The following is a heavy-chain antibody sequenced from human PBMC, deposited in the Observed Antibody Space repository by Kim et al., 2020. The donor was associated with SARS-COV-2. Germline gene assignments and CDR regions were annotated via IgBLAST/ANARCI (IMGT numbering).Heavy chain of an antibody. V-gene: IGHV3-33*06. Sequence: GGSLRLSCAASGFTFSSYGMHWVRQAPGKGLEWVAVIWYDGSNKYYADSVKGRFTISRDNSKNTLYLQMNSLRAEDTAVYYCAKDRITMVRGVILDYWGQGTLVTVSS. J-gene: IGHJ4*02. CDR3: AKDRITMVRGVILDY. D-gene: IGHD3-10*01. CDR2: IWYDGSNK. CDR1: GFTFSSYG.